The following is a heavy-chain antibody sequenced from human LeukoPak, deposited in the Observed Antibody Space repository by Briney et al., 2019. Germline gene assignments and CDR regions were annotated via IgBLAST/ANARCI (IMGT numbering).Heavy chain of an antibody. V-gene: IGHV1-69*13. CDR1: ENSISNYA. CDR2: IIPIFGTA. CDR3: TTRACHAGGCSSSFYYYYGLHF. J-gene: IGHJ6*02. Sequence: SVKVSCKASENSISNYAVSWVRQAPGQGFEWMGGIIPIFGTADYAQKFQGRVTITADQSTSTTYMALSSLKSEDTATYYCTTRACHAGGCSSSFYYYYGLHFWGQGTTVSVSS. D-gene: IGHD3-16*01.